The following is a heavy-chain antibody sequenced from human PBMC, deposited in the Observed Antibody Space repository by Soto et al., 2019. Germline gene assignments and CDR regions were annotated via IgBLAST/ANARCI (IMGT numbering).Heavy chain of an antibody. Sequence: GGSLRLSCAASGFTFSSYAMSWVRQAPGKGLEWVSAISGSGGSTYYADSVKGRFTISRDNSKNTLYLQMNSLRAEDTAVYYCARDASRDSSARGWFDPWGPGTLVTVSS. V-gene: IGHV3-23*01. CDR3: ARDASRDSSARGWFDP. CDR1: GFTFSSYA. CDR2: ISGSGGST. J-gene: IGHJ5*02. D-gene: IGHD6-13*01.